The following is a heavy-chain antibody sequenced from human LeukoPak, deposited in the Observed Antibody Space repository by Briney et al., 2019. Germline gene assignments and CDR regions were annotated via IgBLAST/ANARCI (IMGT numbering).Heavy chain of an antibody. Sequence: GGSLRLSCAASGFTFSSYWIHWVRQAPGKGLVWVSRINSDGSSTSYADSVKGRFTISRDNAKNTLYLQMNSLRAEDTAVYFCARGVYCSSPSCYRRGDYFDYWGQGTLVTVSS. D-gene: IGHD2-2*01. J-gene: IGHJ4*02. CDR3: ARGVYCSSPSCYRRGDYFDY. CDR1: GFTFSSYW. CDR2: INSDGSST. V-gene: IGHV3-74*01.